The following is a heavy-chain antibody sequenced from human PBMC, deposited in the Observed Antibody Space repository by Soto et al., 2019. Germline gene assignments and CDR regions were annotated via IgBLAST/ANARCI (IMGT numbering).Heavy chain of an antibody. V-gene: IGHV3-30-3*01. J-gene: IGHJ3*02. CDR2: ISYDGNSE. D-gene: IGHD1-26*01. CDR1: GFSFGAYT. CDR3: ARDGYSGRSDGFDI. Sequence: QVQLVESGGGVVQPGMSLRLSCAASGFSFGAYTMHWVRQPPGKGLEWVAAISYDGNSEEYTDPVKGRFTASRDNFKNTVFLQMNGLKSEDTAVYYCARDGYSGRSDGFDIWGQGTMVTVSS.